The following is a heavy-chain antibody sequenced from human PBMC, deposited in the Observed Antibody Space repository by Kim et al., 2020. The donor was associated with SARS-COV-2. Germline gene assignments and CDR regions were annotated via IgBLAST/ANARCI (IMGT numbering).Heavy chain of an antibody. J-gene: IGHJ4*02. Sequence: SETLSLTCTVPGYSISSGYYWGWIRQPPGKGLEWIGSIYHSGSTYYNPSLKSRVTISVDTSKNQFSLKLSSVTAADTAVYYCARDGSGSYYLHYFDYWGQGTLVTVSS. CDR1: GYSISSGYY. CDR3: ARDGSGSYYLHYFDY. V-gene: IGHV4-38-2*02. CDR2: IYHSGST. D-gene: IGHD3-10*01.